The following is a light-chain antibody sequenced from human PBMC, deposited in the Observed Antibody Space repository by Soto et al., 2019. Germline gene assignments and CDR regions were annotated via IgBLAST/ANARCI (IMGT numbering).Light chain of an antibody. CDR3: QSYDSSLSVV. V-gene: IGLV1-40*01. CDR2: GNI. Sequence: QSALTQPPSVSGAPGQRVTISCTGSSSNIGGGYDVQWYQQVPGTAPKLLIFGNIYRPSGVPDRFSGSKSGNSASLAITGLQAEDEADYYCQSYDSSLSVVFGGGTKLTVL. CDR1: SSNIGGGYD. J-gene: IGLJ3*02.